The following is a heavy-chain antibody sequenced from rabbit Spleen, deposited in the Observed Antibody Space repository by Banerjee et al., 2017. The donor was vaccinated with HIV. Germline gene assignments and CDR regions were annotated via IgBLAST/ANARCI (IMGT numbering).Heavy chain of an antibody. V-gene: IGHV1S45*01. Sequence: QEQVLESGGGLVKPEGSLKLSCTASGFSFSNKVVMCWVRQAPRKGLEWIACINAVTGKAVYANWAKGRFTISKTSSITVTLQMTSLTAADTATYFCAREVLYAAYAGFGDATIYYFDLWGPGTLVTVS. CDR2: INAVTGKA. CDR3: AREVLYAAYAGFGDATIYYFDL. CDR1: GFSFSNKVV. D-gene: IGHD6-1*01. J-gene: IGHJ4*01.